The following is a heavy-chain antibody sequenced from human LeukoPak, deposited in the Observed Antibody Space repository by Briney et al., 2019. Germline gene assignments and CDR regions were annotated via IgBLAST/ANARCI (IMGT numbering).Heavy chain of an antibody. CDR1: GYTFTSNY. Sequence: ASVTVSFKASGYTFTSNYIHWVRQAPGQGLEWMGMIYPRDGSTSYAQKFQGRVTVTRDTSTSTVHMELSGLRSEDTAVYYCARDQEGFDYWGQGTLVTVSS. CDR2: IYPRDGST. V-gene: IGHV1-46*01. J-gene: IGHJ4*02. CDR3: ARDQEGFDY.